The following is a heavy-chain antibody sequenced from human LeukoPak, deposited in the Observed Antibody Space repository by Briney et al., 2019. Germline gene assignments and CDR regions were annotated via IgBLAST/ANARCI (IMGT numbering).Heavy chain of an antibody. CDR1: GGSISSYY. Sequence: PSETLSLTCTVSGGSISSYYWSWIRQPAGRGLEWIGRIYTSGRTNYNPSLSSRVTTSVDTSQHQFSLNLTSVAAADTAVYYCARSYCSGGTCLNWFDPWGLGTLVTVSS. CDR2: IYTSGRT. CDR3: ARSYCSGGTCLNWFDP. D-gene: IGHD2-15*01. V-gene: IGHV4-4*07. J-gene: IGHJ5*02.